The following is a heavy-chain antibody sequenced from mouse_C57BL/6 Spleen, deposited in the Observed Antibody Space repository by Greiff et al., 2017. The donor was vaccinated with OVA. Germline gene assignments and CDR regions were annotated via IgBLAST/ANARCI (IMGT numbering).Heavy chain of an antibody. Sequence: VQLQQPGAELVKPGASVKLSCKASGYTFTSYWMHWVKQRPGQGLEWIGMIHPNSGSTNYNEKFKSKATLTVDKSSSPAYMQLSSLTSEDSAVYYCARYVYYGNLYAMDYWGQGTSVTVSS. CDR2: IHPNSGST. V-gene: IGHV1-64*01. J-gene: IGHJ4*01. CDR3: ARYVYYGNLYAMDY. D-gene: IGHD2-1*01. CDR1: GYTFTSYW.